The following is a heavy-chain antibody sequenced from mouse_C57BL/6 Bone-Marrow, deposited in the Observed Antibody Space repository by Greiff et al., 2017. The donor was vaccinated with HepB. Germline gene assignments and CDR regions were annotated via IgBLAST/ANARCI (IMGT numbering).Heavy chain of an antibody. D-gene: IGHD1-1*01. J-gene: IGHJ3*01. CDR3: ARPYYGSRRGFAY. CDR2: IYPRSGNT. CDR1: GYTFTSYG. V-gene: IGHV1-81*01. Sequence: VQVVESGAELARPGASVKLSCKASGYTFTSYGISWVKQRTGQGLEWIGEIYPRSGNTYYNEKFKGKATLTADKSSSTAYMELRSLTSEDSAVYFCARPYYGSRRGFAYWGQGTLVTVSA.